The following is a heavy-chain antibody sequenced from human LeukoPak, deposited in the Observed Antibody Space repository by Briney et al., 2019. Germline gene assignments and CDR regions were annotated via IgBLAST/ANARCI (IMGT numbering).Heavy chain of an antibody. V-gene: IGHV1-69*13. CDR2: IIPIFGTA. D-gene: IGHD2-15*01. J-gene: IGHJ4*02. CDR1: GGTFSSYA. CDR3: ATDPVGYCSANGCYSVDY. Sequence: ASVKVSCKASGGTFSSYAISWVRQAPGQGLEWMGGIIPIFGTANYAQKFQGRVTITADESTSTAYMELSSLRSEDTAVYYCATDPVGYCSANGCYSVDYWGQGTLVTVSS.